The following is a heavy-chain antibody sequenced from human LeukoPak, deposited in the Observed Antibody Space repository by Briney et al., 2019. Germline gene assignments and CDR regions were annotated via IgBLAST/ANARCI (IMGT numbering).Heavy chain of an antibody. CDR1: GYTFTSYA. D-gene: IGHD3-10*01. CDR2: INPSGGST. V-gene: IGHV1-46*01. CDR3: TRRGPPATNWFDP. Sequence: ASVKVSCKASGYTFTSYAMNWVRQAPGQGLELMGIINPSGGSTSYAQKFQGRVTLTTDTSTSTAYMELRSLRYDDTAVYYCTRRGPPATNWFDPWGQGTLVTVSS. J-gene: IGHJ5*02.